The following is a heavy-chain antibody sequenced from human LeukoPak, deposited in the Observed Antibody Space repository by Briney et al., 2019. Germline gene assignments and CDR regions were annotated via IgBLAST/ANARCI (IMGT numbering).Heavy chain of an antibody. CDR2: ISSSSSTI. D-gene: IGHD2-15*01. V-gene: IGHV3-48*01. J-gene: IGHJ4*02. CDR1: GFTFSSYG. Sequence: PGGSLRLSCAASGFTFSSYGMTWVRQAPGKGLEWVSYISSSSSTIYYADSVKGRFTISRDNAKNSLYLQLNSLRAEDTAVYYCARDGSYCSGGSCYHTLDYWGQGTLVTVSS. CDR3: ARDGSYCSGGSCYHTLDY.